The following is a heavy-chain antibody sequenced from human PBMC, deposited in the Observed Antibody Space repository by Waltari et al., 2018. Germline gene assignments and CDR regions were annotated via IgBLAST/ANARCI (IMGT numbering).Heavy chain of an antibody. V-gene: IGHV4-34*01. CDR3: ARGRLIHTYYDFWSGYYYFDY. D-gene: IGHD3-3*01. J-gene: IGHJ4*02. Sequence: QVQLQQWGAGLLKPSETLSLTCPVYGGSFSGYYWSWTRQPPGKGLGWIGEINHSGSTNYNPSLKSRVTISVDTSKNQFSLKLSSVTAADTAVYYCARGRLIHTYYDFWSGYYYFDYWGQGTLVTVSS. CDR2: INHSGST. CDR1: GGSFSGYY.